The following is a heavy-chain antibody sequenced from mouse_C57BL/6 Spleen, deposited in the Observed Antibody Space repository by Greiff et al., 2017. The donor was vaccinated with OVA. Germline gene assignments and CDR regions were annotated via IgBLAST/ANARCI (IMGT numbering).Heavy chain of an antibody. CDR2: ILSGSGST. CDR1: GYTFTGYW. D-gene: IGHD1-1*01. J-gene: IGHJ4*01. Sequence: VQVVESGAELMKPGASVKLSCKATGYTFTGYWIEWVKQRPGHGLEWIGEILSGSGSTNYNEKFKGKATFTADTSSNTAYMQLSSLTTEDSAIYYCARSVITTVVAGAMDYWGQGTSVTVSS. CDR3: ARSVITTVVAGAMDY. V-gene: IGHV1-9*01.